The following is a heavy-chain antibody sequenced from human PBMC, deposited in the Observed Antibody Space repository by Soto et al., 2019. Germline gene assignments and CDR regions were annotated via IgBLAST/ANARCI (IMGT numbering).Heavy chain of an antibody. V-gene: IGHV4-30-4*08. CDR3: AGGGARWPGYFDS. J-gene: IGHJ4*02. Sequence: QVRLHESGPGLVKPSQTLSLTCSVSGGSISGDYYWSWIRQSPEKGLEWIGYIYYSGSSYSNPALQRRLSMSQDTSKNQFSLKLRTVTAADTAVYYCAGGGARWPGYFDSWGQGALVAVSS. CDR2: IYYSGSS. D-gene: IGHD2-15*01. CDR1: GGSISGDYY.